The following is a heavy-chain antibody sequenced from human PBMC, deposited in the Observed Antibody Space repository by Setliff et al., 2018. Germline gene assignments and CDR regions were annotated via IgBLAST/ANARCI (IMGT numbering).Heavy chain of an antibody. D-gene: IGHD3-3*01. CDR2: FDPEDGET. CDR1: GYTFTELS. Sequence: VKVSCTVSGYTFTELSMHWVRQAPGKGLEWMGGFDPEDGETIYAQKFQGRVTMTEDTSTDTAYMELSSLRSEDTAVYYCARAQSWSGGPYYFDNWGQGTLVTVSS. V-gene: IGHV1-24*01. J-gene: IGHJ4*02. CDR3: ARAQSWSGGPYYFDN.